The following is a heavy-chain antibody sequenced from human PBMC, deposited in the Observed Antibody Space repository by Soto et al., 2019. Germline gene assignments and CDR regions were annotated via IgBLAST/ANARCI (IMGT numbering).Heavy chain of an antibody. CDR2: IIPIFGTA. Sequence: SVKVSCKASGGIFSSYAISWVRQAPGQGLKWMGGIIPIFGTANYAQKFQGRVTITADKSTSTAYMELSSLRSEDTAVYYCARARIALYSGYDLDYWGQGTLVTVSS. CDR1: GGIFSSYA. CDR3: ARARIALYSGYDLDY. V-gene: IGHV1-69*06. D-gene: IGHD5-12*01. J-gene: IGHJ4*02.